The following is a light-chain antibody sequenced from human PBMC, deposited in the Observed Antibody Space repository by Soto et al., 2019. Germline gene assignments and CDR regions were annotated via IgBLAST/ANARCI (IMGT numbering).Light chain of an antibody. CDR2: LEGSGSY. J-gene: IGLJ3*02. Sequence: QPVLTQSSSASASLGSSVKLTCTLNSGHSSYIIAWHQQQPGKAPRYLMKLEGSGSYNKGSGVPDRFSGSSSGADRYLTISNLQSEDEADYYCETWDRNSRVFGGGTKVTVL. CDR3: ETWDRNSRV. V-gene: IGLV4-60*03. CDR1: SGHSSYI.